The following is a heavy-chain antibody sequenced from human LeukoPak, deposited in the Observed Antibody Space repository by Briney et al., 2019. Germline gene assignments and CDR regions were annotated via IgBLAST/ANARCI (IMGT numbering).Heavy chain of an antibody. CDR1: GFTFSSYA. V-gene: IGHV3-23*01. CDR3: ARVGCSGGRCLGYGMDI. J-gene: IGHJ6*02. Sequence: GGSLRLSCAASGFTFSSYAMSWVRQAPGKGLEWVSAISGSGGSTYYADSVKGRFTSSRDNAKTYLYLKMNSLRVEGTAVYYCARVGCSGGRCLGYGMDIWGQGTTVTVSS. D-gene: IGHD2-15*01. CDR2: ISGSGGST.